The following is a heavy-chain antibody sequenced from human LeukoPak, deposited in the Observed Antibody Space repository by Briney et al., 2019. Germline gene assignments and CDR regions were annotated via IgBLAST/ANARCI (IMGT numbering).Heavy chain of an antibody. D-gene: IGHD6-19*01. Sequence: PGGSLRLSCAASGFTFSSYSMSWVRQAPGKGLEWVSAISGSGGSTYYADSVKGRFTISRDNSKNTLYLQMNSLRAEDTAVYYCAKDGLYSSGWYDYWGQGTLVTVSS. CDR1: GFTFSSYS. V-gene: IGHV3-23*01. CDR3: AKDGLYSSGWYDY. J-gene: IGHJ4*02. CDR2: ISGSGGST.